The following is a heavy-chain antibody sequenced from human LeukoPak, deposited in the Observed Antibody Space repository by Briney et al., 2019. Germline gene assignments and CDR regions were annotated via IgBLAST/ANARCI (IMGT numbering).Heavy chain of an antibody. CDR1: GGSISSGCYY. CDR2: IYYSGSP. J-gene: IGHJ6*03. V-gene: IGHV4-39*01. Sequence: SETLSLTCTVSGGSISSGCYYWGWIRQPPGKGLEWLGSIYYSGSPYYNPSLKSRVTISVDTSKSQFSLKLSSVTAADTAVYYCARAYGDPRYYYYYYYMDVWGKGTTVTISS. CDR3: ARAYGDPRYYYYYYYMDV. D-gene: IGHD4-17*01.